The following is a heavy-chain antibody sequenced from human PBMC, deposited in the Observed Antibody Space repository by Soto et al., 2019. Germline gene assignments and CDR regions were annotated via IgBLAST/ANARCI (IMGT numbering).Heavy chain of an antibody. CDR3: ARARKSSFGEWFDP. J-gene: IGHJ5*02. V-gene: IGHV4-4*07. CDR2: IYTSGST. D-gene: IGHD3-10*01. Sequence: SETLSLTCTVSGGSISSYYWSWIRQPAGKGLEWIGRIYTSGSTNYNPSFKSRVTMSVDTSKNQFSLKLSSVTAADTAVYYCARARKSSFGEWFDPWGQGTLVTVSS. CDR1: GGSISSYY.